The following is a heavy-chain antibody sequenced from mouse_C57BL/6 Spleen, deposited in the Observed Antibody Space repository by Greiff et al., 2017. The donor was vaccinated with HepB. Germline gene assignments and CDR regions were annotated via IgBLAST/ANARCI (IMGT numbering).Heavy chain of an antibody. V-gene: IGHV1-15*01. CDR1: GYTFTDYE. CDR2: IDPETGGT. CDR3: TIWLRLGY. J-gene: IGHJ2*01. Sequence: QVHVKQSGAELVRPGASVTLSCKASGYTFTDYEMHWVKQTPVHGLEWIGAIDPETGGTAYNQKFKGKAILTADKSSSTAYMELRSLTSEDSAVYYCTIWLRLGYWGQGTTLTVSS. D-gene: IGHD2-2*01.